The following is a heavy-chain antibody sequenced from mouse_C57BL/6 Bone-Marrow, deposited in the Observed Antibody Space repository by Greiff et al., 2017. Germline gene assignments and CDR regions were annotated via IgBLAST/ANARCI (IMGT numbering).Heavy chain of an antibody. CDR2: ISDGGSYT. D-gene: IGHD3-2*02. CDR3: ARGGGQLRPYYFDY. Sequence: EVQGVESGGGLVKPGGSLKLSCAASGFTFSSYAMSWVRQTPEKRLEWVATISDGGSYTYYPDNVKGRFTISRDNAKNNLYLQMSHLKSEDTAMYYCARGGGQLRPYYFDYWGQGTTLTVSS. V-gene: IGHV5-4*01. J-gene: IGHJ2*01. CDR1: GFTFSSYA.